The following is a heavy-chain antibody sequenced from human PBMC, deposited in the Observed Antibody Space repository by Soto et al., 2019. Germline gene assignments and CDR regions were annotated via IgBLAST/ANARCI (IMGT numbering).Heavy chain of an antibody. CDR2: MNPDSGNT. CDR3: ARGRFRRTRFAT. CDR1: GYTFTNYD. D-gene: IGHD3-16*01. Sequence: QVQLVQSGAEVQKPGASVKVSCKASGYTFTNYDIHWVRQATGQGLEWMRWMNPDSGNTGQSKQFQGRVTMTRDTTISAAYMEMSSLRSENTDVYYCARGRFRRTRFATWSQATVITASS. V-gene: IGHV1-8*01. J-gene: IGHJ5*02.